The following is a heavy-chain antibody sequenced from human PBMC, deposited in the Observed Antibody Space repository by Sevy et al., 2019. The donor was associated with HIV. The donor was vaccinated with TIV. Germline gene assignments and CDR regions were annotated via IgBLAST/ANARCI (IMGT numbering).Heavy chain of an antibody. Sequence: SLRLSCTASGFTFGDYCMSWVRQAPGKGLEWVAFLKSDAYGGTVDHAASVRGRFVISRDDSKTIAYLQMIDLKTEDTVVYYCTRWKAAQSIFDYWGQGALVTASS. CDR1: GFTFGDYC. CDR2: LKSDAYGGTV. J-gene: IGHJ4*02. D-gene: IGHD6-13*01. V-gene: IGHV3-49*04. CDR3: TRWKAAQSIFDY.